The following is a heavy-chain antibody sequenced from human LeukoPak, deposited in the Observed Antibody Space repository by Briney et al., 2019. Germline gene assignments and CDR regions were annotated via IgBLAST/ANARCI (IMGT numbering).Heavy chain of an antibody. CDR2: INHSGST. Sequence: PSETLSLTCAVYGGSFSGYYWSWIRQPPGKGLEWIGEINHSGSTNYNPSLKSRVTISVDPSKNQFSLKLSSVTAADTAVYYCARDNSRFDYWGQGTLVTVSS. CDR3: ARDNSRFDY. J-gene: IGHJ4*02. V-gene: IGHV4-34*01. D-gene: IGHD1-1*01. CDR1: GGSFSGYY.